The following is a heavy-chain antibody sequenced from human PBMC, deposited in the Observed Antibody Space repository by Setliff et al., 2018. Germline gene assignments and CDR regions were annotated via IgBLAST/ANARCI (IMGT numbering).Heavy chain of an antibody. D-gene: IGHD2-2*01. Sequence: SETLSLTCAVSGYSISSGYYWGWIRQPPGKGLEWIGYIYYSGSTSYNPSLESRVSISIDTSKNQFSLKLTSATAADTAVYYCARERGLGYCSSTSCRYYYYGMDVWGQGTTVTVSS. CDR1: GYSISSGYY. J-gene: IGHJ6*02. CDR2: IYYSGST. V-gene: IGHV4-38-2*02. CDR3: ARERGLGYCSSTSCRYYYYGMDV.